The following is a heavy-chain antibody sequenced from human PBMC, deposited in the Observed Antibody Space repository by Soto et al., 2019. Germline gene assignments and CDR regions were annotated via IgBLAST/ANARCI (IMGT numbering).Heavy chain of an antibody. CDR2: IYYSGST. Sequence: SETLSLTCAVSGGSISSYYWSWIRQPPGKGLEWIGYIYYSGSTNYNPSLKSRVTISVDTSKNQFSLKLSSVTAADTAVYYCATVGSGGGSRWFDPWAKGTLVTSPQ. J-gene: IGHJ5*02. CDR3: ATVGSGGGSRWFDP. D-gene: IGHD3-10*01. V-gene: IGHV4-59*01. CDR1: GGSISSYY.